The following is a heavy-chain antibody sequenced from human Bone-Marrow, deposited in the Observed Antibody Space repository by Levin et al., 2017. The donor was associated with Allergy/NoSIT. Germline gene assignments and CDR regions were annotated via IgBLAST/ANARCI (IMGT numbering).Heavy chain of an antibody. V-gene: IGHV4-31*03. D-gene: IGHD3-3*01. Sequence: SETLSLTCTVSGGSISSGGYYWSWIRQHPGKGLEWIGYIYYSGSTYYNPSLKSRVTISVDTSKNQFSLKLSSVTAADTAVYYCARARGDYDFWSGYYHDAFDIWGQGTMVTVSS. CDR2: IYYSGST. J-gene: IGHJ3*02. CDR3: ARARGDYDFWSGYYHDAFDI. CDR1: GGSISSGGYY.